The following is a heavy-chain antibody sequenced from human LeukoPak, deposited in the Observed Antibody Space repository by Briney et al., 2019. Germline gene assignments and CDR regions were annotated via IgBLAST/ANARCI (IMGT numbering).Heavy chain of an antibody. CDR3: ARGYSGYDPYFDY. D-gene: IGHD5-12*01. Sequence: KPSETLSLTCAVYGGSFSGYYCSWIRQPPGKGLEWIGEINHSGSTNYNPPLKSRVTISVDTSKNQFSLKLSSVTAADTAVYYCARGYSGYDPYFDYWGQGTLVTVSS. V-gene: IGHV4-34*01. J-gene: IGHJ4*02. CDR2: INHSGST. CDR1: GGSFSGYY.